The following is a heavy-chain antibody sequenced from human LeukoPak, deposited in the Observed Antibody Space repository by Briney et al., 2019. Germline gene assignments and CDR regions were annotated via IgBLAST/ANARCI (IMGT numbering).Heavy chain of an antibody. CDR1: GFTFGSYA. CDR2: ISYDGSNK. V-gene: IGHV3-30*04. Sequence: GGSLRLSCAASGFTFGSYAMHWVRQAPGKGLEWVAVISYDGSNKYYADSVKGRFTISRDNSKNTLYLQMNSLRAEDTAVYYCARPFPYYDSSGYYTDYWGQGTLVTVSS. CDR3: ARPFPYYDSSGYYTDY. J-gene: IGHJ4*02. D-gene: IGHD3-22*01.